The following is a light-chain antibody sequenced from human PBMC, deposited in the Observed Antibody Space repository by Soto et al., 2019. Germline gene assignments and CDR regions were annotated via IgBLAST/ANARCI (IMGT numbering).Light chain of an antibody. CDR2: SNS. V-gene: IGLV1-44*01. Sequence: QLVLTQPPSASGTPGQRVTISCTGSSSNVGSNTVNWYQQLPRTAPKLLIYSNSQRPSGVPDRFSGSKSGTSASLAISGLQSEDEADYYCAAWDDSLNGRVFGGGTKLTVL. CDR3: AAWDDSLNGRV. CDR1: SSNVGSNT. J-gene: IGLJ3*02.